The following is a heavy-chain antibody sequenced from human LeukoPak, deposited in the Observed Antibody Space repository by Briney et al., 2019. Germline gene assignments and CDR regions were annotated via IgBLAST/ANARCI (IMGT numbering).Heavy chain of an antibody. D-gene: IGHD1-26*01. J-gene: IGHJ5*02. CDR1: GGSISSYY. V-gene: IGHV4-59*01. Sequence: SETLSLTCTVSGGSISSYYWSWIRQPPGKGLEWIGYIYYSGSTNYNLSLKSRVTISVDTSKNQFSLKLSSVTAADTAVYYCARVRSGANWFDPWGQGTLVTVSS. CDR2: IYYSGST. CDR3: ARVRSGANWFDP.